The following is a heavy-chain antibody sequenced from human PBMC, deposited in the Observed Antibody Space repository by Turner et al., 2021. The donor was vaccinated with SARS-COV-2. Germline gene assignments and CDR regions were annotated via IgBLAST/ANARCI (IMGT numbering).Heavy chain of an antibody. V-gene: IGHV4-59*08. D-gene: IGHD3-9*01. CDR1: GGPISSFY. CDR3: AGPRVYDILTGYTDYYCGIDV. J-gene: IGHJ6*02. Sequence: QVQLQESGPGLVKPSETLFLTCTGPGGPISSFYWSWNRQPPGKGLEWIGYIYYSRPTNYNPSLKSRVTISVDTSKNQFTLKLSSVTAAALTVSYLAGPRVYDILTGYTDYYCGIDVWGQGTTVTVSS. CDR2: IYYSRPT.